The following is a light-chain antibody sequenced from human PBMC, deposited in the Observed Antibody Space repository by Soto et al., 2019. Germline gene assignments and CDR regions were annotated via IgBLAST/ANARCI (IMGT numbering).Light chain of an antibody. CDR1: QSVTSNS. Sequence: EIVLTQSPGTLSLSPGERATLSCRASQSVTSNSIAWYQQKPGQAPRLLIYGASSRATGIPDRFSGSGSGTDFTLTISRLEPEDFAVYYCQQYGSSPSYTFGQGTKLEIK. CDR3: QQYGSSPSYT. CDR2: GAS. V-gene: IGKV3-20*01. J-gene: IGKJ2*01.